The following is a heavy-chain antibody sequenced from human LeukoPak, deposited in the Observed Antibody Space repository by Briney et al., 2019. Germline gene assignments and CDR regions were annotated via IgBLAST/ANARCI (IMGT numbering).Heavy chain of an antibody. D-gene: IGHD3-16*01. V-gene: IGHV1-18*01. CDR2: ISTYNGDT. CDR3: AREGLGELTLDY. Sequence: ASVKVSCKASGYTLTSYGISWVRQAPGQGLEWMGWISTYNGDTNYAQKLQGRVTMTTDTSTNTAYMELRSLRSDDTAVYYCAREGLGELTLDYWGQGTLVTVSS. J-gene: IGHJ4*02. CDR1: GYTLTSYG.